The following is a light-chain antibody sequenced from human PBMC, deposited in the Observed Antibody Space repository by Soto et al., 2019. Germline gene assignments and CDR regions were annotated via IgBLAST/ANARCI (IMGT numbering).Light chain of an antibody. V-gene: IGLV2-14*01. CDR1: SSDVGGYTY. CDR2: EVS. Sequence: SALTQPASVSGSPGQSITISCTGTSSDVGGYTYVSWYQQHPGKAPKLMIYEVSNRPSGVSNRFSASKSGNTASLTISSLQAEDEADYYFSSYTSSNTLVFGPGTKVTVL. J-gene: IGLJ1*01. CDR3: SSYTSSNTLV.